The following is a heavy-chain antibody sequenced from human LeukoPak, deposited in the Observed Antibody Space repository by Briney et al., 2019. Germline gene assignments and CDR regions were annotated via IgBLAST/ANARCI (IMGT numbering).Heavy chain of an antibody. D-gene: IGHD5-12*01. CDR1: GGSFSGYY. J-gene: IGHJ4*02. CDR3: ARKDPGYSGYSDFDY. CDR2: INHSGST. Sequence: SETLSLTCAVYGGSFSGYYWSWIRRPPGKGLEWIGEINHSGSTNYNPSLKSRVTISLDTSKNQFSLKLSSVTAADTAIYYCARKDPGYSGYSDFDYWGQGTLVTVSS. V-gene: IGHV4-34*01.